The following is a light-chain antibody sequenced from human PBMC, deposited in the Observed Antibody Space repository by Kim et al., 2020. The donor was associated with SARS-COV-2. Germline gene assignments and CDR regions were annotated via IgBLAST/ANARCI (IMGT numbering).Light chain of an antibody. V-gene: IGKV1-39*01. J-gene: IGKJ1*01. CDR2: AAS. Sequence: ASVGDRVTITCRASQSINNYLKWYQQKPGKAPKLLMFAASSLQSDFPSRFSGSGSGTDFTLTISSLQPEDIATYYCQQTYSTPRTFGHGTKVDIK. CDR1: QSINNY. CDR3: QQTYSTPRT.